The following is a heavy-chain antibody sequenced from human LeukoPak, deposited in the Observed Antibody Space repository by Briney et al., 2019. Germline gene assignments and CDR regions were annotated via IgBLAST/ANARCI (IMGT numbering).Heavy chain of an antibody. CDR3: ARDHAYAFDI. Sequence: GGSLRLSCAASGFTFRAYALNWVRQAPGKGLEWISYIGSAIYYADSVKGRFTISRDNAKNSLYLQMNSLRAEDTAVYYCARDHAYAFDIWGQGTLVTVSS. J-gene: IGHJ3*02. V-gene: IGHV3-48*01. CDR2: IGSAI. CDR1: GFTFRAYA. D-gene: IGHD2-2*01.